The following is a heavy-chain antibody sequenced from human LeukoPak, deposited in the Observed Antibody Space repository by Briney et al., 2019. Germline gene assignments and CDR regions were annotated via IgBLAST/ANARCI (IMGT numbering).Heavy chain of an antibody. D-gene: IGHD1-1*01. Sequence: GESLKISCKGSGYSFTSYWIGWVRQMPGKGLEWMGIIYPGDSDTRYSPSFQGQVAISVDKSISTAYLQWSSLKASDTAIYFCATNGNYLDAFNIWGQGTMVTVSS. CDR2: IYPGDSDT. CDR1: GYSFTSYW. CDR3: ATNGNYLDAFNI. J-gene: IGHJ3*02. V-gene: IGHV5-51*01.